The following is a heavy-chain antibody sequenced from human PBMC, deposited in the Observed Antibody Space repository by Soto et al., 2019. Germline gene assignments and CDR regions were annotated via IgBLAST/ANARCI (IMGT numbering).Heavy chain of an antibody. CDR2: IYDSGRT. J-gene: IGHJ5*02. CDR1: SASIGAGTSYW. V-gene: IGHV4-4*02. CDR3: ARNSFSTSSDNFLDP. D-gene: IGHD6-6*01. Sequence: QVQLQESGPGLVKSSGTLSLTCAVSSASIGAGTSYWWSWVRQPPGKGLEWIGEIYDSGRTNYNPSLTSRVTISVDKSKNQFSLQLRSLTAADTAVYYCARNSFSTSSDNFLDPWGQGALVTVSS.